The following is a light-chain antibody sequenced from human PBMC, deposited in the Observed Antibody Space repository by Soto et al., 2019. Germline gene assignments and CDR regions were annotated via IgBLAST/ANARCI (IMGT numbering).Light chain of an antibody. J-gene: IGKJ1*01. CDR2: GAS. CDR1: QSISSGY. V-gene: IGKV3-20*01. CDR3: QRYGTSLTWT. Sequence: EIVLTHSPGTLSLSPGERATLSCSSSQSISSGYLAWYQQKPGQAPRLLIYGASSRATGIPDRFSGSGSETDFTLTISRLEPEDFAVYYCQRYGTSLTWTFGQGTKVDI.